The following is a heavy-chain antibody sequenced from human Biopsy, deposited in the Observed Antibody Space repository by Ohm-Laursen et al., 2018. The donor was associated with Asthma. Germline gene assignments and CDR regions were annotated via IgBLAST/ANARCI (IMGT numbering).Heavy chain of an antibody. CDR3: ARIPEVGTNSFDI. CDR1: GGSFSSNY. D-gene: IGHD1-14*01. V-gene: IGHV2-70*01. J-gene: IGHJ3*02. CDR2: IDWDDDK. Sequence: QTLSLTCAVYGGSFSSNYWSWIRQTPGKGLEWLALIDWDDDKYYSASLKTRLTISKDSSKNQVVLTMTNVDPVDTATYFCARIPEVGTNSFDIWGQGTMVTVSS.